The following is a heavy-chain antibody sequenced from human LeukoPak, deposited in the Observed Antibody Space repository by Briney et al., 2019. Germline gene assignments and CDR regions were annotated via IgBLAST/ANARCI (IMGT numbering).Heavy chain of an antibody. CDR1: GYSFTSYW. CDR3: ARAGRDYDILTGYYVDWFDP. D-gene: IGHD3-9*01. J-gene: IGHJ5*02. Sequence: GESLKISCKGSGYSFTSYWIGWVRQMPGKGLEWMGIIYPGDSDTRYSPSFQGQVTISADKSISTAYLQWSSLKASDTAMYYCARAGRDYDILTGYYVDWFDPWGQGTLVTVSS. CDR2: IYPGDSDT. V-gene: IGHV5-51*01.